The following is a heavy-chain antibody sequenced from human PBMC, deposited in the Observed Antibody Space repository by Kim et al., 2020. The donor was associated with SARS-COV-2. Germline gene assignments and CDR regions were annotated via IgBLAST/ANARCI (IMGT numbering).Heavy chain of an antibody. V-gene: IGHV4-4*02. CDR3: ARRDCAGRCDF. CDR2: FYHDGTT. CDR1: GGSINTYNW. Sequence: SETLSLTCTISGGSINTYNWWRLVRQPPGALPGWGGVFYHDGTTNYYPSLKSRVTISVDKSRNQFFLRLYSMTAADTAVYFCARRDCAGRCDFWGRGTLVTVSS. J-gene: IGHJ4*02. D-gene: IGHD2-21*01.